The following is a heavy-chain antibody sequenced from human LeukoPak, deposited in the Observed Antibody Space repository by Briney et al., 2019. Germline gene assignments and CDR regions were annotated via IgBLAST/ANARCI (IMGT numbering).Heavy chain of an antibody. CDR1: GYSFSDYW. J-gene: IGHJ4*02. V-gene: IGHV5-51*01. D-gene: IGHD3-16*01. CDR2: IFPGDSDT. Sequence: VESLKISCKGSGYSFSDYWIGWVRQMPGKGLEWMGIIFPGDSDTRYSPSFQGHVTISADQSISTAYLQWSSLKASDTAMYYCARDSGGTSSYFDYWGQGTLVTVSS. CDR3: ARDSGGTSSYFDY.